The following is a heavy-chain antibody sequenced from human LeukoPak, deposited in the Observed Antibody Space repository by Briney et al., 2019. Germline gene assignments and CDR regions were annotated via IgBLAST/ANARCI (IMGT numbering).Heavy chain of an antibody. V-gene: IGHV3-30*07. J-gene: IGHJ5*02. CDR3: AKGSSGYFADL. CDR2: ISYDGSNK. Sequence: PGRSLRLSCAASGFTFSSYAMHWVRQAPGKGLEWVAVISYDGSNKYYADSVKGRFTISRDNSKNTLFLQMSSLRAEDTALYYCAKGSSGYFADLWGQGTLVTVSS. D-gene: IGHD3-22*01. CDR1: GFTFSSYA.